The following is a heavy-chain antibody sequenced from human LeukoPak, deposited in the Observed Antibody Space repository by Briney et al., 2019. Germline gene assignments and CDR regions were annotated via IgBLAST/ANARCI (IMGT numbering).Heavy chain of an antibody. Sequence: PSETLSLTCTVSGGSINNYYWSWLRQPPGKGLEWIGYIYYSGSANYNPSLKSRVTISVDTSKNQFSLRLSSVTAADTAVYYCARGAVAVDYWGQGTLVTVSS. CDR1: GGSINNYY. J-gene: IGHJ4*02. CDR3: ARGAVAVDY. CDR2: IYYSGSA. V-gene: IGHV4-59*01.